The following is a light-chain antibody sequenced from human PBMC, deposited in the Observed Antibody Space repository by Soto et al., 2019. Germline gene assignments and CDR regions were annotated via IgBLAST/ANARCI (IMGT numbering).Light chain of an antibody. Sequence: PGARATLSCRASQSVNSNYLAWYQRKPGQAPRLLIYGASNRATDIPYRYSASGSGTDFTLTITRLEAEDFAVYYFQLYDTSPPTFGQGTNVEVK. CDR1: QSVNSNY. J-gene: IGKJ1*01. CDR3: QLYDTSPPT. V-gene: IGKV3-20*01. CDR2: GAS.